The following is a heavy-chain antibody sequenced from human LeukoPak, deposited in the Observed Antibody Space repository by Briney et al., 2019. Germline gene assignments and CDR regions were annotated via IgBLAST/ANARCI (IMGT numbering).Heavy chain of an antibody. Sequence: GGSLRLSCAASGFTFGNYWMHWVRQAPGKGLVGVSRITNDGSSTSYADSVEGRFTISRDSAKNTLYLQMNSLRVEDTAVYYCSREGPWPVDYWGQGTLVTVSS. CDR2: ITNDGSST. CDR1: GFTFGNYW. V-gene: IGHV3-74*01. J-gene: IGHJ4*02. CDR3: SREGPWPVDY. D-gene: IGHD6-19*01.